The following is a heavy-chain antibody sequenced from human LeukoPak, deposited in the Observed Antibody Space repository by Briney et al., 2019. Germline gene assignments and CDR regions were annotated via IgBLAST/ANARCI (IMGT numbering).Heavy chain of an antibody. D-gene: IGHD3-16*01. V-gene: IGHV3-30*18. CDR1: GFTFRNYG. CDR3: AKEGTWGNWYFDL. J-gene: IGHJ2*01. Sequence: GGSLSLSCAASGFTFRNYGMHWVRQAPGKGREWVAVISRDGLTKYYADSVKGRFTLHRDNSRNTLYLEMNSLGDEDTAVYYCAKEGTWGNWYFDLWGRGTLVIVTS. CDR2: ISRDGLTK.